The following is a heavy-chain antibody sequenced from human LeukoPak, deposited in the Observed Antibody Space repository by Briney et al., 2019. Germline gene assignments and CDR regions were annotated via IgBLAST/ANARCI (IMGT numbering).Heavy chain of an antibody. J-gene: IGHJ5*02. CDR3: ARDLTPSDVVAATLNWFDP. V-gene: IGHV1-69*04. Sequence: GASVKVSCKASGGTFSSYAISWVRQAPGQGLEWMGRSIPILGIANYAQKFQGRVTITADKSTSTAYMELSSLRSEDTAVYYCARDLTPSDVVAATLNWFDPWGQGTLVTVSS. CDR2: SIPILGIA. D-gene: IGHD2-15*01. CDR1: GGTFSSYA.